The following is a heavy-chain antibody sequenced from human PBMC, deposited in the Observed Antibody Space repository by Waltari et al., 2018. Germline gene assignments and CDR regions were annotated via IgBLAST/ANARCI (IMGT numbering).Heavy chain of an antibody. J-gene: IGHJ4*02. D-gene: IGHD6-13*01. V-gene: IGHV4-39*01. CDR3: ARHPERGAAAGTFDY. CDR1: GSSISSSNSY. Sequence: QLQLQESGPGLVKPSETLSLTCTVSGSSISSSNSYWGWIRHPPGKGLEWIGSIYYSGSTYYNPSLKSRVTISVDTSKNHFSLKLSSVTAADTAVYYCARHPERGAAAGTFDYWGQGTLVTVSS. CDR2: IYYSGST.